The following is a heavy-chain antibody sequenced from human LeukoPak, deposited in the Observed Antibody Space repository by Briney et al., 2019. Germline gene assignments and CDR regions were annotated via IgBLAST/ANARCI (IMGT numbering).Heavy chain of an antibody. J-gene: IGHJ1*01. CDR1: GGTSNSHA. V-gene: IGHV1-69*04. CDR2: IIPNLGTT. Sequence: SVKVSCKASGGTSNSHAISWVRQAPGQGLEWMGRIIPNLGTTNRAQNFQDRVTLTADKSTNTAYMELTSLTSDDTAVYYCARGFCSGHICYAEYFQYWGQGTLVTVSS. D-gene: IGHD2-15*01. CDR3: ARGFCSGHICYAEYFQY.